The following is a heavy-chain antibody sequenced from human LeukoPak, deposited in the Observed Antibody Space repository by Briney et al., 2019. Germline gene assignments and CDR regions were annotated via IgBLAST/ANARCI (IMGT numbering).Heavy chain of an antibody. CDR1: GGSISSYY. V-gene: IGHV4-34*01. CDR2: INHSGST. J-gene: IGHJ5*02. Sequence: SETLSLTCTVSGGSISSYYWSWIRQPAGKGLEWIGEINHSGSTNYNPSLKSRVTISVDTSKNQFSLKLSSVTAADTAVYYCARGRRRITIFGVVTRNWFDPWGQGTLVTVSS. CDR3: ARGRRRITIFGVVTRNWFDP. D-gene: IGHD3-3*01.